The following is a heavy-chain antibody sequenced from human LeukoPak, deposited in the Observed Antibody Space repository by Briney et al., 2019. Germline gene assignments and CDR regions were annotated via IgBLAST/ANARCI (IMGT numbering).Heavy chain of an antibody. CDR3: AREGIGELFSPPFDP. J-gene: IGHJ5*02. CDR2: IYTSGST. CDR1: GGSISSGGYY. Sequence: PSETLSLTCAVSGGSISSGGYYWSWIRQPAGKGLEWIGRIYTSGSTNYNPSLKSRVTMSVDTSKNQFSLKLSSVTAADTAVYYCAREGIGELFSPPFDPWGQGTLVTVSS. D-gene: IGHD3-10*01. V-gene: IGHV4-61*02.